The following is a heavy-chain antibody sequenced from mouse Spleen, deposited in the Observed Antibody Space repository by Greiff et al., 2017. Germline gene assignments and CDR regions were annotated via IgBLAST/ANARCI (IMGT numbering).Heavy chain of an antibody. CDR3: TSSGEVRRNWYFDV. Sequence: VQLQQSGAELVRPGASVTLSCKASGYTFTDYEMHWVKQTPVHGLEWIGAIDPETGGTAYNQKFKGKAILTADKSSSTAYMELRSLTSEDSAVYYCTSSGEVRRNWYFDVWGAGTTVTVSS. V-gene: IGHV1-15*01. CDR1: GYTFTDYE. J-gene: IGHJ1*01. D-gene: IGHD2-14*01. CDR2: IDPETGGT.